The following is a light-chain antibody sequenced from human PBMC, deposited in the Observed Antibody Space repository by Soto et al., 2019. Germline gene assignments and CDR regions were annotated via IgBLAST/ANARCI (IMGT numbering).Light chain of an antibody. CDR3: QTWDSSTANV. Sequence: SYELTQPPSVSVSPGQTASISCSGDKLGDRYTAWYQQKPGQSPVLVIYQNAKRPSGIPGRFSGSTSGNTATLTISGTQAMDEADYYCQTWDSSTANVFGTGTKVTVL. J-gene: IGLJ1*01. V-gene: IGLV3-1*01. CDR2: QNA. CDR1: KLGDRY.